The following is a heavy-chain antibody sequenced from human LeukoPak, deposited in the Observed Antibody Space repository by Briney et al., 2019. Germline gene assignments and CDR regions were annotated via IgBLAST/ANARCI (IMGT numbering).Heavy chain of an antibody. J-gene: IGHJ2*01. CDR3: ARDGYNWEWYFDL. CDR2: IYYSGST. D-gene: IGHD1-1*01. CDR1: GGSISSYY. V-gene: IGHV4-39*07. Sequence: NPSETLSLTCTVSGGSISSYYWGWIRQPPGKGLEWIGSIYYSGSTYYNPSLKSRVTISVDTSKNQFSLKLSSVTAADTAVYYCARDGYNWEWYFDLWGRGTLVTVSS.